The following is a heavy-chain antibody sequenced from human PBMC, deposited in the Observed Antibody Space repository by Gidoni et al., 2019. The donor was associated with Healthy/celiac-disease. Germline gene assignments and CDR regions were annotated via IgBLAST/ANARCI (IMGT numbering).Heavy chain of an antibody. CDR2: IIPILGKA. J-gene: IGHJ4*02. Sequence: QVQLVQSGAGVKKPGSSVKVSCKASGGTFSSYAISWVRQAPGPGLEWMGRIIPILGKATYAQKCQGRVTMTADKSTSTAYMGLSSLRSEDTAVYYCAGGAGGFREFPDSWGQGTLVTVSS. CDR3: AGGAGGFREFPDS. CDR1: GGTFSSYA. V-gene: IGHV1-69*04. D-gene: IGHD3-10*01.